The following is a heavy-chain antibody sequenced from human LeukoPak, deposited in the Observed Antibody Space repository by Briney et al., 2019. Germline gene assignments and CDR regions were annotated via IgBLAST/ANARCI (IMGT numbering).Heavy chain of an antibody. CDR3: TRDRSRAEDD. J-gene: IGHJ4*02. D-gene: IGHD1-14*01. Sequence: GGSLRLSCAASGFTFSGYWMSWVRQAPGKGLEWVANINQGGSDKYYVDSVKGRFTISRDNANNLLYLQMNSLRGEDTAVYYCTRDRSRAEDDWGQGTLVTVSS. CDR1: GFTFSGYW. CDR2: INQGGSDK. V-gene: IGHV3-7*01.